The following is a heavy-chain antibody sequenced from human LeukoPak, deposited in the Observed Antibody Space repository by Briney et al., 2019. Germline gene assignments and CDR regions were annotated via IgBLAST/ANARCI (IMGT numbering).Heavy chain of an antibody. D-gene: IGHD6-19*01. V-gene: IGHV4-34*01. CDR1: GGSFSGYY. J-gene: IGHJ4*02. Sequence: PSETLSLTCAVYGGSFSGYYWSWIRQPPGKGLEWIGEINHSGSTNYNPSLKSRVTISVDTSKNQFSLRLSSVTAADTAVYYCARGPPIAVAGIYYNYWGQGTLVTVSS. CDR2: INHSGST. CDR3: ARGPPIAVAGIYYNY.